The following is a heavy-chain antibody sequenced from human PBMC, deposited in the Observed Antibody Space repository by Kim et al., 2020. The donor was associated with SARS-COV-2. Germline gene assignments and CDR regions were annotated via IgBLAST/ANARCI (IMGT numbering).Heavy chain of an antibody. J-gene: IGHJ4*02. CDR3: ARVMWTGSHAFDY. CDR2: ISYDGSNK. V-gene: IGHV3-30*04. CDR1: GFTFSSYA. D-gene: IGHD1-26*01. Sequence: GGSLRLSCAASGFTFSSYAMHWVRQAPGKGLEWVAVISYDGSNKYYADSVKGRFTISRDNSKNTLYLQMNSLRAEDTAVYYCARVMWTGSHAFDYWGQGTLVTVSS.